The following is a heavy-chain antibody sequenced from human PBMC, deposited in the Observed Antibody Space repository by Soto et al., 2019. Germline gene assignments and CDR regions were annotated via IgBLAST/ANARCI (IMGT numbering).Heavy chain of an antibody. Sequence: QVQVVQSGAEVTKPGASVKVSCKTSGYTFTNYHVHWVRQAPGQGLEWMGAIHPNGGRTPYAQHLQGRVTMTSDSSTSTVDMEMGSLRSDDSAVYYCALPKNTLGWYNFWGQGTLVTVS. J-gene: IGHJ4*02. V-gene: IGHV1-46*01. CDR3: ALPKNTLGWYNF. D-gene: IGHD6-19*01. CDR2: IHPNGGRT. CDR1: GYTFTNYH.